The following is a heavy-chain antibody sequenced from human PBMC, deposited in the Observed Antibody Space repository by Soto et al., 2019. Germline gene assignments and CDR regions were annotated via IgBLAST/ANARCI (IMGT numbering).Heavy chain of an antibody. CDR3: ARQRCKILSRQGPYGMDV. CDR1: GYTFSTSW. CDR2: IYPVDSDT. V-gene: IGHV5-51*01. J-gene: IGHJ6*02. Sequence: EVQLVQSGAEVKKPGESLIISCEGSGYTFSTSWLAWVRQMPGKGLEWMGIIYPVDSDTSYSPSFQGQVTFSADKSIRTDCLQCRSLKASDTAMYYCARQRCKILSRQGPYGMDVWGQGTPVTVSS. D-gene: IGHD2-15*01.